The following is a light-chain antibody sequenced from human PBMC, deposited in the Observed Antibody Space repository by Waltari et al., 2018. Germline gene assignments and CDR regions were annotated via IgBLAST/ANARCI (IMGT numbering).Light chain of an antibody. CDR3: SSYTRGDTRV. CDR2: GVT. J-gene: IGLJ3*02. V-gene: IGLV2-14*01. CDR1: SNDVGGYDY. Sequence: QSALTQPASVSGSPGQSITISCTGTSNDVGGYDYVSWFQQHPDKAPKHMIYGVTHPTSGLSNRFLCSKSGAPPSLTISGLQAEDGAYYYCSSYTRGDTRVFGGGTRLTVL.